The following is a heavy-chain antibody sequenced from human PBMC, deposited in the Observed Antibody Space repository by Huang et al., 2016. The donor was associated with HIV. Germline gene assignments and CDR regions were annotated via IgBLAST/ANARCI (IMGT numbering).Heavy chain of an antibody. CDR1: GFTFSNYA. CDR2: ISNEGSTK. V-gene: IGHV3-30-3*01. J-gene: IGHJ4*02. Sequence: QVQLVESGGGVVQPGTSLRLSCAASGFTFSNYAMNWVRQAPGKVLEWVAVISNEGSTKYYADSVKGRFTISRDNSKNTVYLQMNSLRAEDTAVYYCARSEPSRYYFDYWGQGTLVTVSS. CDR3: ARSEPSRYYFDY.